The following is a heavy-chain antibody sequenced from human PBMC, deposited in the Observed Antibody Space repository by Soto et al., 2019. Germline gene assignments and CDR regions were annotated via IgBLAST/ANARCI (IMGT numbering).Heavy chain of an antibody. J-gene: IGHJ4*02. V-gene: IGHV4-30-4*01. Sequence: LSLTCTVSGGSISSGDYYWSWIRQPPGKGLEWIGYIYYSGSTYYNPSLKSRVTILVDRSKNQFSLKLSSVTAADTAVYYCARGEVVAIGYWGPGTLVTVSS. CDR2: IYYSGST. CDR1: GGSISSGDYY. CDR3: ARGEVVAIGY. D-gene: IGHD2-15*01.